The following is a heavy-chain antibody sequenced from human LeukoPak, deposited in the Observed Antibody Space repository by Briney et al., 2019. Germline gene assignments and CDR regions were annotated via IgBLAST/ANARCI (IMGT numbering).Heavy chain of an antibody. CDR2: ISYDGSNK. V-gene: IGHV3-30-3*01. D-gene: IGHD2-2*02. CDR3: ARDPVRYNYGMDV. J-gene: IGHJ6*02. CDR1: GFTFSSYA. Sequence: SGGSLRLSCAASGFTFSSYAMHWVRQAPVKGLEWVAVISYDGSNKYYADSVKGRFTISRDNAKNTLYLQMNSLRAEDTAVYYCARDPVRYNYGMDVWGQGTTVTVSS.